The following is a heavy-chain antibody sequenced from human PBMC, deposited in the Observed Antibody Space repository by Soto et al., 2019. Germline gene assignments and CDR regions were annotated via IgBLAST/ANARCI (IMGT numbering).Heavy chain of an antibody. D-gene: IGHD1-26*01. CDR1: GFTFSNAG. CDR3: TTDFIEEREYGMDV. CDR2: IKSKTDGGTT. J-gene: IGHJ6*02. V-gene: IGHV3-15*01. Sequence: GGSLRLSCAASGFTFSNAGMSGVRQAPGKGLEWVGRIKSKTDGGTTDYAAPVKGRFTISRDDSKNTLYLQMNSLKTEDTAVYYCTTDFIEEREYGMDVWGQGTTVTVSS.